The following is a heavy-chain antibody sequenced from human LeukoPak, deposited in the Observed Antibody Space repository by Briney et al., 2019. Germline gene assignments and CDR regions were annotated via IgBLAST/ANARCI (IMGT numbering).Heavy chain of an antibody. Sequence: GGSLRLCCAASGFTVSNNYMSWVRQAPGYGLEWVSVIYKVGNTFYADFVKGRFTISRDNSKNTLYLQMNSLRAEDTALYYCARGLVVGGTGVWAFDIWGQGTMVTVSS. J-gene: IGHJ3*02. CDR2: IYKVGNT. D-gene: IGHD1-26*01. CDR1: GFTVSNNY. V-gene: IGHV3-66*01. CDR3: ARGLVVGGTGVWAFDI.